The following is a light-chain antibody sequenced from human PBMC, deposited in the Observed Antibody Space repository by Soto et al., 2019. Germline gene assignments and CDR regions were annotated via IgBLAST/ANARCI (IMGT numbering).Light chain of an antibody. CDR3: QSYDTGLSGVV. Sequence: QSVLTQPPSVSGAPGQTVTISCTGTSSNIGSHFDVHWYQHLPGTVPKLLIYGNIHRPSGVPDRFSGSKSATSASLAITGLQAEDAADYYCQSYDTGLSGVVFGGGTKLTVL. CDR1: SSNIGSHFD. V-gene: IGLV1-40*01. CDR2: GNI. J-gene: IGLJ2*01.